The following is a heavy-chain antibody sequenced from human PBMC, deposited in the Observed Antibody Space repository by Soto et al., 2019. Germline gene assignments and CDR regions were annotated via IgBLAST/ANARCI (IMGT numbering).Heavy chain of an antibody. Sequence: QLQLQESGSGLVKPSQTLSLTCAVSGGSISSGGYSWSRIRQPPGKGLEWIGYIYHSGSTYYNPSLKSRVTISVDRSKNQFSLKLSSVTAADTAVYYCARVPRNCSSTSCYPGGWFDPWGQGTLVTVSS. D-gene: IGHD2-2*01. CDR1: GGSISSGGYS. V-gene: IGHV4-30-2*01. CDR3: ARVPRNCSSTSCYPGGWFDP. J-gene: IGHJ5*02. CDR2: IYHSGST.